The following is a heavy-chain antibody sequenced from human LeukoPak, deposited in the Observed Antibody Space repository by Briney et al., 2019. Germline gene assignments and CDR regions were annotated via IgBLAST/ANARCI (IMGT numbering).Heavy chain of an antibody. CDR1: GYTFTSYA. Sequence: ASVTVSCKASGYTFTSYAMHWVRQAPGQRLEWMGWINAGNGNTKYSQKFQGRVTITRDTSASTAYMELSSLRSEDTAVYYCARGYCSSTSCYRPYYYYGMDVWGQGTTVTVSS. CDR3: ARGYCSSTSCYRPYYYYGMDV. J-gene: IGHJ6*02. CDR2: INAGNGNT. D-gene: IGHD2-2*02. V-gene: IGHV1-3*01.